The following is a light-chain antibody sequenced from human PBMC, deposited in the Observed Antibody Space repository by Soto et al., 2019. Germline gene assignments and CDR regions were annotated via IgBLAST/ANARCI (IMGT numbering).Light chain of an antibody. V-gene: IGLV2-14*03. J-gene: IGLJ6*01. CDR2: GVT. CDR1: HNDIGTYDY. Sequence: QSALTQPTSVSGSPGQSITISCTGNHNDIGTYDYVSWYQQHPGRAPRLLIHGVTTRPSGISGRFSASKSGLTASLTISGLQPEDEADYYCSSFTSNRTDVFGRGTKLTVL. CDR3: SSFTSNRTDV.